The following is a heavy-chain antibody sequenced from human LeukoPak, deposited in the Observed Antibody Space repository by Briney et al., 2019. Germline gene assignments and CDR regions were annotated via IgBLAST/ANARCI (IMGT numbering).Heavy chain of an antibody. D-gene: IGHD2-21*01. CDR2: ICSSRSYI. J-gene: IGHJ3*02. V-gene: IGHV3-21*01. CDR1: GFTFSSYS. Sequence: GGSLRLSCAASGFTFSSYSMSWGRQAPGKGLEWVSSICSSRSYIYYADSVKGRFTISRDNAKNSLYLQMNSLRAEDTAVYYCARDFVKALLFAALHAFDIWGQGTMVTVSS. CDR3: ARDFVKALLFAALHAFDI.